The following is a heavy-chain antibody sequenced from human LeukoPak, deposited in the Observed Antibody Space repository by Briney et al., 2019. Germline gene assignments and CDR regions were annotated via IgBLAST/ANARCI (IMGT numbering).Heavy chain of an antibody. CDR2: IWYGGSNQ. D-gene: IGHD6-19*01. CDR3: ARDKGASGWYGEY. V-gene: IGHV3-33*08. J-gene: IGHJ4*02. CDR1: GFTFSRYG. Sequence: PGVSLRLSCAASGFTFSRYGMHWVRQAPGKGLERAPIIWYGGSNQYYAYAVEGRFTVCKDNFKNIMYLQMNSRRVEATAIYYCARDKGASGWYGEYWGQGTLVTVSS.